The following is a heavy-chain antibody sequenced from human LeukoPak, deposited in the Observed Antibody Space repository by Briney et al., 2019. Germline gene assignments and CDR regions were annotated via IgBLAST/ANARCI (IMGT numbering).Heavy chain of an antibody. J-gene: IGHJ3*02. D-gene: IGHD6-19*01. CDR2: MNPNSGNT. V-gene: IGHV1-8*01. CDR1: GYTFTSYD. Sequence: ASVKVSCKASGYTFTSYDINWVRQATGRGREWMGWMNPNSGNTGYAQKFQGRVTMTRNTSISTAYMELSSLRSEDTAVYYCARGEWLANAFDIWGQGTMVTVSS. CDR3: ARGEWLANAFDI.